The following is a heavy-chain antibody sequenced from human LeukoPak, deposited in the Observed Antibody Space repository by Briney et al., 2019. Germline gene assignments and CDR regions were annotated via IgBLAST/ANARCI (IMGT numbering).Heavy chain of an antibody. CDR1: GFTFSSYE. J-gene: IGHJ3*02. V-gene: IGHV3-7*01. D-gene: IGHD3-3*01. Sequence: GGSLRLSCAASGFTFSSYEMNWVRQAPGKGLEWVANIKQDGSEEYYVDSVKGRFTISRDNAKNSLYLQMNSLRAEDTAVYYCAKPITISGATDGFDIWGQGAKVTVSS. CDR3: AKPITISGATDGFDI. CDR2: IKQDGSEE.